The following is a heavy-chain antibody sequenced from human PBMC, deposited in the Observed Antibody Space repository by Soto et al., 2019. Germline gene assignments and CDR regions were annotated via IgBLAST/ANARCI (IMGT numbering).Heavy chain of an antibody. CDR1: GFTFSDYY. CDR2: ISPSGTTI. Sequence: QVQLVESGGGLVKAGGSLRLSCAASGFTFSDYYMSWIRQPPGKGLEWVSYISPSGTTIHYAESVKGRFTISRDDARKSLFRQMNSLRGEDTAVYYCATNGYGTPFDSWGQGTLVTVSS. CDR3: ATNGYGTPFDS. D-gene: IGHD2-15*01. V-gene: IGHV3-11*01. J-gene: IGHJ4*02.